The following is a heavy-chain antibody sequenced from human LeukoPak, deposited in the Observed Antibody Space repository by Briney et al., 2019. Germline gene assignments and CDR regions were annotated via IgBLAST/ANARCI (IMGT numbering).Heavy chain of an antibody. D-gene: IGHD6-19*01. CDR3: ARRGAVSEIQYSYYYIDV. CDR2: ISSDGSEK. J-gene: IGHJ6*03. Sequence: PGGSLRLSCTASGFILRNYDIHWVRQAPGKGLEWVAIISSDGSEKYYADSVKGRFTISRDNSKNTMYLQMNSLRPDDTAVYYCARRGAVSEIQYSYYYIDVWGKGTTVTVSS. V-gene: IGHV3-30*01. CDR1: GFILRNYD.